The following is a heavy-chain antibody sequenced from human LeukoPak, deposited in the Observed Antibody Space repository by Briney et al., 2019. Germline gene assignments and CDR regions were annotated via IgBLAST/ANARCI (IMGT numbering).Heavy chain of an antibody. J-gene: IGHJ4*02. CDR2: IYYSGST. D-gene: IGHD4-17*01. V-gene: IGHV4-39*01. Sequence: PSETLSLTCTVSGGSISSSSYYWGWIRQPPGKGLEWIGSIYYSGSTYYNPSLKSRVTISVDTSKNQFSLKLSSVTAADTVVYYCASYSGDYGSYYFDYWGQGTLVTVSS. CDR3: ASYSGDYGSYYFDY. CDR1: GGSISSSSYY.